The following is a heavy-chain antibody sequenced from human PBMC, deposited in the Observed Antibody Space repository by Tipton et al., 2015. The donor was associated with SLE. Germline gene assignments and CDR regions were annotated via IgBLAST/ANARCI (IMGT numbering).Heavy chain of an antibody. J-gene: IGHJ5*02. D-gene: IGHD3-10*01. CDR1: GFTFRTYW. V-gene: IGHV3-74*03. CDR3: ARSRGSGSYYNHNWFDP. CDR2: IKTDGSGT. Sequence: SLRLSCAASGFTFRTYWMQWVRQVPGKGLAWVSYIKTDGSGTKYADSVKGRFTISRDNSKNTLYLQMNSLRAEDTAVYYCARSRGSGSYYNHNWFDPWGQGTLVTVSS.